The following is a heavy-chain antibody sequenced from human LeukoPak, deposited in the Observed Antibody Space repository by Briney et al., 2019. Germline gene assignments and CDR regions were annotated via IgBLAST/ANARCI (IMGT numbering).Heavy chain of an antibody. J-gene: IGHJ5*02. CDR3: ARGYCSSTSRYVFWFGP. V-gene: IGHV4-34*01. CDR1: GGSFSGYY. Sequence: SETLSLTCAVYGGSFSGYYWSWIRQPPGKGLEWIGEINHSGSTNYNPSLKSRVTISVDTSKNQFSLKLSSVTAADTAVYYCARGYCSSTSRYVFWFGPWGQGTLVTISS. D-gene: IGHD2-2*01. CDR2: INHSGST.